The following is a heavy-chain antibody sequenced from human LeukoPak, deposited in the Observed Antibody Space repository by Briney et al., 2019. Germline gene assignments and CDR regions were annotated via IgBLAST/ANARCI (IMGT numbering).Heavy chain of an antibody. V-gene: IGHV4-34*01. CDR1: GGSFSGYY. CDR2: INHSGGT. Sequence: PETLSLTCAVYGGSFSGYYWSWIRQPPGKGLEWIGEINHSGGTNYNPSLKSRVTISVDTSKNQFSLKLSSVTAADTAVYYCARGQTYYYYGMDVWGQGTTVTVSS. J-gene: IGHJ6*02. CDR3: ARGQTYYYYGMDV.